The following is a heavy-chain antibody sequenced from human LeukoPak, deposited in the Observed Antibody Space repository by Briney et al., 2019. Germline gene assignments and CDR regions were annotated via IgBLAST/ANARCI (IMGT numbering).Heavy chain of an antibody. CDR1: GGSISSYY. V-gene: IGHV4-59*01. D-gene: IGHD3-22*01. CDR2: IYYSGST. Sequence: SETLSLTCTVSGGSISSYYWSWIRQPPGKGLEWIGYIYYSGSTNYNPSLKSRVTISVDTFKNQFSLKLSSVTAADTAVYYCARSESTRYYYDSSGRGAFDIWGQGTMVTVSS. CDR3: ARSESTRYYYDSSGRGAFDI. J-gene: IGHJ3*02.